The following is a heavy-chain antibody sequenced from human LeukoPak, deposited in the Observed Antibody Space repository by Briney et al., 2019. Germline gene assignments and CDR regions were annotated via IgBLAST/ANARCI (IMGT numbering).Heavy chain of an antibody. V-gene: IGHV4-30-4*08. CDR2: IYYSGST. Sequence: SQTLSLTCTVSGGSISSGDYYWSWIRQPRGKGLEWIGYIYYSGSTYYNPSLKSRVTISVDTSKNQFSLKLSSVTAADTAVYYCAREGYDFWSGTAFFDPWGQGTLVTVSS. CDR1: GGSISSGDYY. J-gene: IGHJ5*02. D-gene: IGHD3-3*01. CDR3: AREGYDFWSGTAFFDP.